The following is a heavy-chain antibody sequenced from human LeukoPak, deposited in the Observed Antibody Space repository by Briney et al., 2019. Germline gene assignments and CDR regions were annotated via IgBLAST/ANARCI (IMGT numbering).Heavy chain of an antibody. V-gene: IGHV3-21*01. CDR3: ARAHITMVRGVIGY. Sequence: KAGGSLRLSCAASGFTFSSYSMNWVRQAPGKGLEWVSSISSSSSYIYYADSVKGRFTISRDNAKNSLYLQMNSLRAEDTAVYYCARAHITMVRGVIGYWGQGTLVTVSS. CDR1: GFTFSSYS. D-gene: IGHD3-10*01. J-gene: IGHJ4*02. CDR2: ISSSSSYI.